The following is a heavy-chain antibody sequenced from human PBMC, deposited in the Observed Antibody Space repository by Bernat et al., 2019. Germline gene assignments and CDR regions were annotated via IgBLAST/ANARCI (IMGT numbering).Heavy chain of an antibody. J-gene: IGHJ4*02. CDR1: GFTFSDYY. V-gene: IGHV3-11*06. D-gene: IGHD2-15*01. CDR3: ARGVRICYFDY. CDR2: ISSSSSYT. Sequence: QVQLVESGGGLVKPGGSLRLSCAASGFTFSDYYMSWIRQAPGKGLEWVSYISSSSSYTNYADSVKGRFTISRDNAKNTLYLQMNSLRAEDTAVYYCARGVRICYFDYWGQGTLVTVSS.